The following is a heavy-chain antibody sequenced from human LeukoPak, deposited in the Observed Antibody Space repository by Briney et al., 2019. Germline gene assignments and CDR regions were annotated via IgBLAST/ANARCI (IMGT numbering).Heavy chain of an antibody. V-gene: IGHV3-74*03. CDR3: ARDSSIGYDRVNFDY. J-gene: IGHJ4*02. D-gene: IGHD3-22*01. Sequence: PGGSLRLSCAASGFTYSSHWMHWVRQAPGEGLVWVSRINQEGSFTEYADSVKGRFTISRDNARNSLFLQMNSLRAEDTAVYYCARDSSIGYDRVNFDYWGQGTLVTVSS. CDR1: GFTYSSHW. CDR2: INQEGSFT.